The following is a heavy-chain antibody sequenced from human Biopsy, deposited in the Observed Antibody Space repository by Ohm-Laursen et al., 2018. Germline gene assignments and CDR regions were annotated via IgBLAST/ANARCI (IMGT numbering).Heavy chain of an antibody. CDR2: NIPILGTG. CDR3: ATKLTGYFHH. J-gene: IGHJ1*01. Sequence: SVKVSCKAPGGTFSNYGVNWVRQAPGQGLEWLGGNIPILGTGNYAQKFQDRVTVAADTSTSTATMELRSLRSDDTAAYYCATKLTGYFHHWGQGTLVIVSS. D-gene: IGHD3-9*01. V-gene: IGHV1-69*06. CDR1: GGTFSNYG.